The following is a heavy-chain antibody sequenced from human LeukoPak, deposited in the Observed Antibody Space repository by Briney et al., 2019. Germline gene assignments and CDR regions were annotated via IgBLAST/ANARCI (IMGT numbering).Heavy chain of an antibody. J-gene: IGHJ4*02. V-gene: IGHV4-34*01. Sequence: PSETLSLTCAISGGSFDGYSWSWIRQSPGKGLEWIGEINLGGSTTYNPSLKSRVTLTIDTSKKEVSLKLTSVTAADTAMYFCAREEMPGKFDYWGQGILVTVSS. CDR3: AREEMPGKFDY. D-gene: IGHD1-26*01. CDR1: GGSFDGYS. CDR2: INLGGST.